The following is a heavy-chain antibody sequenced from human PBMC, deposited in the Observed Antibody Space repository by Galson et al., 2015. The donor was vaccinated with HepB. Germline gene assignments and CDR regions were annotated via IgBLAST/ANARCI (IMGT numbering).Heavy chain of an antibody. CDR2: IKQDGSEK. D-gene: IGHD3-10*01. CDR1: GFTSSSYW. Sequence: SLRLSCAASGFTSSSYWMSWVRQAPGKGLEWVANIKQDGSEKYYVDSVKGRFTISRDNAKNSLYLQMNSLRAEDTAVYYCARDAYGSGSEYYYYYHGMDVWAKGPRSPSPQ. J-gene: IGHJ6*04. V-gene: IGHV3-7*03. CDR3: ARDAYGSGSEYYYYYHGMDV.